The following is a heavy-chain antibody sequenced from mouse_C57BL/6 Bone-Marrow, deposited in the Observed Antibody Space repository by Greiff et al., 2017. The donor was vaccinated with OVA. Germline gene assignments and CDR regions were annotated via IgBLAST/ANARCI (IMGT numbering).Heavy chain of an antibody. CDR2: INPSTGGT. D-gene: IGHD2-2*01. J-gene: IGHJ2*01. V-gene: IGHV1-42*01. Sequence: EVQLQESGPELVKPGASVKISCKASGYSFTGYYMNWVKQSPEKSLEWIGEINPSTGGTTYNQKFKAKATLTVDKSSSTAYMQLKSLTSEDSAVYYCARHEGYDDYFDYWGQGTTLTVAS. CDR1: GYSFTGYY. CDR3: ARHEGYDDYFDY.